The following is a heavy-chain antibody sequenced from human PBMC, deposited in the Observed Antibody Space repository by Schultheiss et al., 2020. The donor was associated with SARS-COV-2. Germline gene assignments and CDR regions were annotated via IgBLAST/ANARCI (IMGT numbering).Heavy chain of an antibody. D-gene: IGHD3-3*01. CDR3: ARNLYYDFWSGYTPYYYYGMDV. J-gene: IGHJ6*02. CDR1: GGSISSYY. CDR2: LYTGST. Sequence: SETLSLTCTVSGGSISSYYWSWIRQPPGKGLEWIGYLYTGSTWFNPSLRSRGTISVDTSKNQFSLKLSSVTAADTAVYYCARNLYYDFWSGYTPYYYYGMDVWGQGTTVTVSS. V-gene: IGHV4-59*01.